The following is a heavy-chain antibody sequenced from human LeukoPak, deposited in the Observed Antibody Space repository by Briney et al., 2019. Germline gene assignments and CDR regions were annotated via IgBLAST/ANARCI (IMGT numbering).Heavy chain of an antibody. CDR2: TYPAGNP. Sequence: PGGSLTVSCAPSGFTVSSDYMTWVRQAPGKGLEWVSVTYPAGNPFYADSVKGRFTISRDNSKNTLFLQMNSLRVEDTAVYYCVIGSLWKLSRFDYWGQGTLVTVSS. CDR3: VIGSLWKLSRFDY. D-gene: IGHD3-3*01. CDR1: GFTVSSDY. V-gene: IGHV3-53*01. J-gene: IGHJ4*02.